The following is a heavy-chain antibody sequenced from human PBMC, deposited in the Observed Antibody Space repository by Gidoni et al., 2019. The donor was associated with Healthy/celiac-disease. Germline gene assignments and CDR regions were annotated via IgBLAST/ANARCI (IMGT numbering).Heavy chain of an antibody. D-gene: IGHD3-22*01. J-gene: IGHJ4*02. Sequence: EVQLVESGGGLVQPGGSLSLSCAASGFTCSRYEMNLVRQGPGKGLEWVSYISSSGRTIYYADSVKGRFTISRDNAKNSLYLQMNSLRAEDTAVYYCARDWYYDSSGYPQGGYWGQGTLVTVSS. CDR1: GFTCSRYE. V-gene: IGHV3-48*03. CDR2: ISSSGRTI. CDR3: ARDWYYDSSGYPQGGY.